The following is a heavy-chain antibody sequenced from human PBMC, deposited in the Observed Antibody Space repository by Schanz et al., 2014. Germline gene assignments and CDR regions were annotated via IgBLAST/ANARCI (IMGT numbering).Heavy chain of an antibody. CDR3: TTQQLGSHYLYGMDV. Sequence: VQLVESGGGVVQPGRSLRLSCAASGITLSGYGLHWVRQAPGKGLEWVSRMIGSGSSVFYADSVKGRFTISRDNLKNTVYLQMNSLRAGDTAVYYCTTQQLGSHYLYGMDVWGQGTTVTVSS. CDR2: MIGSGSSV. V-gene: IGHV3-23*04. CDR1: GITLSGYG. J-gene: IGHJ6*02. D-gene: IGHD6-13*01.